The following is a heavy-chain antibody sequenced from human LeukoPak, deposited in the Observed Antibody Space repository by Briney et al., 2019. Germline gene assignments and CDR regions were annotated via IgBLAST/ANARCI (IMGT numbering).Heavy chain of an antibody. Sequence: PSGTLSLTCAVSGGSISSSNWWSWVRQPPGKGLEWIGEIYHSGSTNYNPSLKSRVTISVDTSKNQFSLKLSSVTAADTAVYYCAREHYYDSSGNQELMGLRAFDIWGQGTMVTVSS. J-gene: IGHJ3*02. D-gene: IGHD3-22*01. CDR3: AREHYYDSSGNQELMGLRAFDI. CDR1: GGSISSSNW. V-gene: IGHV4-4*02. CDR2: IYHSGST.